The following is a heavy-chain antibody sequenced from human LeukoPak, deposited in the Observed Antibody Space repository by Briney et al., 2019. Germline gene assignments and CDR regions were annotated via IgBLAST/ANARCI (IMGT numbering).Heavy chain of an antibody. D-gene: IGHD6-13*01. CDR1: GYTFTSYY. J-gene: IGHJ4*02. CDR2: INPSGGST. Sequence: ASVKVSCKASGYTFTSYYMHWVRQAPRQGLEWMGIINPSGGSTSYAQKFQGRVTMTRDTSTSTVYMELSSLRSEDTAVYYCARAVSYIAAAGTGRDYWGQGTLVTVSS. CDR3: ARAVSYIAAAGTGRDY. V-gene: IGHV1-46*01.